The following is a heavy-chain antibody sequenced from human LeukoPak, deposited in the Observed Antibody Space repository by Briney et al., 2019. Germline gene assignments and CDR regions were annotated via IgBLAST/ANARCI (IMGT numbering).Heavy chain of an antibody. CDR1: GGSISSGSYY. D-gene: IGHD1-26*01. CDR3: ARDRSFRATYEFDP. CDR2: IYYSGST. V-gene: IGHV4-61*01. Sequence: SQTLSLTCAVSGGSISSGSYYWSWIRQPPGKGLEWIGYIYYSGSTNYNPSLKSRVTISVDTSKNQFSLKLSSVTAADTAVYYCARDRSFRATYEFDPWGQGTLVTVSS. J-gene: IGHJ5*02.